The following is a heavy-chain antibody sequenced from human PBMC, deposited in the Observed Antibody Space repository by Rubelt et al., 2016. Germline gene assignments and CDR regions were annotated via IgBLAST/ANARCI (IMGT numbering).Heavy chain of an antibody. D-gene: IGHD5/OR15-5a*01. J-gene: IGHJ4*02. CDR1: GYSFTDYF. CDR2: INPKDGAT. Sequence: GQLVQSGAEVKKPGASVKVSCKSSGYSFTDYFIHWVRQAPGQGLEWIGSINPKDGATKYAQRFQGRVTLTGNTAITTAYMELSGLSSEDWAVYYCAREGRGVESVYDQLDYWGRGTLVTVSS. CDR3: AREGRGVESVYDQLDY. V-gene: IGHV1-2*02.